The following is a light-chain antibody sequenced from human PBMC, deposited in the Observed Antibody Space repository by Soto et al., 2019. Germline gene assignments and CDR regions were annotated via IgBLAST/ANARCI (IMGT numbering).Light chain of an antibody. CDR1: SSDVGGYSY. CDR2: DVS. Sequence: QSVLTQPASVSGSPGQSITISCTGASSDVGGYSYVSWYQQHPGKAPKLMIYDVSNRPSGVSNRFSASKSGNTASLTISGLLAEDEAEYYCSSYASSTTFVFGTGTKVTVL. J-gene: IGLJ1*01. CDR3: SSYASSTTFV. V-gene: IGLV2-14*03.